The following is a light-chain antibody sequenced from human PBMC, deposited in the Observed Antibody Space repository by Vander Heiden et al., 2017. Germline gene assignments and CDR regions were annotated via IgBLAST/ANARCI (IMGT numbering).Light chain of an antibody. CDR1: SSNIGAGYD. CDR2: GNS. CDR3: QSYDSSLSGSSVV. J-gene: IGLJ2*01. Sequence: QSVLTQPPSVSGAPGQMVTISCTGSSSNIGAGYDVHWYQQLPGTAPKLLIYGNSNRPSGVPDRFSGSKSGTSASLAITGLQAEDEADYYCQSYDSSLSGSSVVFGGGTKLTVL. V-gene: IGLV1-40*01.